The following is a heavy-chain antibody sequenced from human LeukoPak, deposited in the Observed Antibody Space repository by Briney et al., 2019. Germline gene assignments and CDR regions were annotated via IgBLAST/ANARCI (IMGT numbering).Heavy chain of an antibody. CDR2: INHSGST. D-gene: IGHD2-15*01. V-gene: IGHV4-34*01. J-gene: IGHJ4*02. CDR1: GGSFSGYY. Sequence: SETLSLTCAVYGGSFSGYYWSWIRQPPGKGLEWIGEINHSGSTNYNPSLKSRVTISVDTSKSQFSLKLSSVTAADTAVYYCARGRGYCSGGTCYSANYFDYWGQGTLVTVSS. CDR3: ARGRGYCSGGTCYSANYFDY.